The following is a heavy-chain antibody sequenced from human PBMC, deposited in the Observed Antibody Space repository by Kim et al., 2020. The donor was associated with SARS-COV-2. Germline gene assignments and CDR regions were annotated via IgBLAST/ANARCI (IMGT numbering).Heavy chain of an antibody. D-gene: IGHD5-18*01. V-gene: IGHV1-3*01. J-gene: IGHJ4*02. Sequence: KKFQGEVTITRDTSASTAYMELRRLRSEDTAVYYCARGSGYSYDYPPFDYWGQGTLVTVSS. CDR3: ARGSGYSYDYPPFDY.